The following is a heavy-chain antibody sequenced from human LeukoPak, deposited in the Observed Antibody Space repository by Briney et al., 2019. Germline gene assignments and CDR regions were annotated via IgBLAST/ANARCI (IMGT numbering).Heavy chain of an antibody. CDR1: GFTFSSSW. CDR2: ISSDGSST. V-gene: IGHV3-74*01. Sequence: GGSLRLSCAASGFTFSSSWMHWVRQAPGKGLVWVSRISSDGSSTSYADSVKGRFTISRDNAKNTLYLQMNSLRAEDTAVYYCARPLGRYSSGYYDSYYGMDVWGQGTTVTVSS. J-gene: IGHJ6*02. D-gene: IGHD3-22*01. CDR3: ARPLGRYSSGYYDSYYGMDV.